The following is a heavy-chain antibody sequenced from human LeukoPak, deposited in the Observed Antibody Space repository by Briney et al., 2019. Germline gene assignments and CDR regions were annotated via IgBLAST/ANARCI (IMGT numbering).Heavy chain of an antibody. Sequence: GGSLRLSCAASGFTFSSYAMSWVRQAPKKGLEWVSVISASGGSTYYADSVKGRVTISRDNFKNTLYLQMNSLRVEDTAVYYCEKNYGSGSSVKYYYYMDVWGKGTTVTVSS. CDR2: ISASGGST. V-gene: IGHV3-23*01. CDR1: GFTFSSYA. J-gene: IGHJ6*03. CDR3: EKNYGSGSSVKYYYYMDV. D-gene: IGHD3-10*01.